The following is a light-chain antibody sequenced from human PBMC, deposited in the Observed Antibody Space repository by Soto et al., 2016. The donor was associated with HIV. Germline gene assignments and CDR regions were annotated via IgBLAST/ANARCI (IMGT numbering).Light chain of an antibody. CDR2: AAS. V-gene: IGKV1-NL1*01. J-gene: IGKJ1*01. CDR1: QGISNS. CDR3: QQYYSIRET. Sequence: DIQMTQSPSSLSASVGDRVTITCRASQGISNSLAWYQQKPGKAPKLLLYAASRLESGVPSRFSGSGSGTDYTLTISSLQPEDFATYCCQQYYSIRETFGQGTKVEIK.